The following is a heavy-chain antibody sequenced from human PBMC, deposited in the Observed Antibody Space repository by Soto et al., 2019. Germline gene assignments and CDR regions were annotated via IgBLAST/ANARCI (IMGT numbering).Heavy chain of an antibody. D-gene: IGHD5-18*01. CDR1: GGSFSGYY. J-gene: IGHJ5*02. V-gene: IGHV4-34*01. Sequence: SETLSLTCAVYGGSFSGYYWSWIRQPPGKGLEWIGEINHSGSTNYNPSLKSRVTISVDTSKNEISLKLSSVTAADTAVYYCAKKPPSLPMYDALSRQYGYGYRRGWFDPWGQGTLVTVSS. CDR3: AKKPPSLPMYDALSRQYGYGYRRGWFDP. CDR2: INHSGST.